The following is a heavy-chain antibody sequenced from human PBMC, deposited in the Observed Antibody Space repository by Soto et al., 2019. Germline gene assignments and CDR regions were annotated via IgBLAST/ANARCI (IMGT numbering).Heavy chain of an antibody. CDR1: GDAINNSSYY. CDR2: IYFIGSA. CDR3: ARLSAAISPWYFDS. D-gene: IGHD3-9*01. V-gene: IGHV4-39*01. J-gene: IGHJ4*02. Sequence: SETLSLTCTVPGDAINNSSYYWAWVRQPPGKGLEWIGNIYFIGSAYYNPSLKSRVTISVDMSKKQFSLSLISVTATDTAIYYCARLSAAISPWYFDSWGQGSLVTVSS.